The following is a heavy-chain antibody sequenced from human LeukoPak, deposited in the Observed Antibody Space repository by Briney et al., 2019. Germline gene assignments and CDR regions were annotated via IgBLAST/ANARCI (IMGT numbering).Heavy chain of an antibody. CDR1: GGSISSNNW. D-gene: IGHD6-19*01. V-gene: IGHV4-4*02. J-gene: IGHJ6*03. CDR2: IYHDGST. CDR3: ARAPYSSGWYYYYYYMDV. Sequence: SETLSLTCAVSGGSISSNNWWIWVRQSPEKGLEWIGEIYHDGSTNYNPSLKSRVTISMDKSKNQLSLKLNFVTAADTAAYYCARAPYSSGWYYYYYYMDVWGKGTTVTVSS.